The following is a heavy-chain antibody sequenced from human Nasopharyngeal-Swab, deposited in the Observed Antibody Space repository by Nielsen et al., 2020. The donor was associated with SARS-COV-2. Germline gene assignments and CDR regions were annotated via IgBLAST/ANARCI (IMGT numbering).Heavy chain of an antibody. CDR3: TRCGGGCYSGRDY. CDR2: IRSKGNNYAT. Sequence: GSLRLSCAASGFSFSDSAIHWVRQASGKGLEWVGRIRSKGNNYATAYAASVKGGFIIFRDDPTNTAYLQMNSLKTEDTAVYYCTRCGGGCYSGRDYWGQGTLVTVSS. CDR1: GFSFSDSA. V-gene: IGHV3-73*01. J-gene: IGHJ4*02. D-gene: IGHD2-15*01.